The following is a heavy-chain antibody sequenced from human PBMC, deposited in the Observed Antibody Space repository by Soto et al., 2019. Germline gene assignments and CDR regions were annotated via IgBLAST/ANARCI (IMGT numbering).Heavy chain of an antibody. Sequence: SGGSLRLSCEASGFTFSYYWMSWVRQAPGKGPEWVANIMVDGSDKEYVNSVRGRFIISRDNSRSSLALLMYSLRAGGTAANHCVQGGGCCSSRTCYAPRSHHFDSWGQGTLATIS. CDR3: VQGGGCCSSRTCYAPRSHHFDS. D-gene: IGHD3-16*01. CDR2: IMVDGSDK. CDR1: GFTFSYYW. V-gene: IGHV3-7*03. J-gene: IGHJ5*01.